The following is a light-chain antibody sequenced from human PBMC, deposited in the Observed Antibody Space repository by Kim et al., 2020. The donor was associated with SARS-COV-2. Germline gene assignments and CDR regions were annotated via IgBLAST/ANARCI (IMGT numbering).Light chain of an antibody. CDR2: NDS. CDR3: QVWCSSSDHV. CDR1: DIGIKS. Sequence: SYELTQPPSVSVAPGKTARITCGGNDIGIKSVHWSQQKPGQAPVLYIHNDSDLPSRIPDRFSVSHSGPPATLPISRVEAGDEADYSCQVWCSSSDHVFVT. J-gene: IGLJ1*01. V-gene: IGLV3-21*04.